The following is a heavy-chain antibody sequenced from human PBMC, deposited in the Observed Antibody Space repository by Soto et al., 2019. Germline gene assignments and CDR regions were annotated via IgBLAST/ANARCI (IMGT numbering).Heavy chain of an antibody. CDR1: GGSISSYY. J-gene: IGHJ6*03. Sequence: PSETLSLTCTVSGGSISSYYWSWIRQPPGKGLKWIGYIYYSGSTNYNPSLKSRVTISVDTSKNQFSLKLSSVTAADTAVYYCARHPPRITMVRGYMDVWGKGTPVTVSS. CDR3: ARHPPRITMVRGYMDV. V-gene: IGHV4-59*08. CDR2: IYYSGST. D-gene: IGHD3-10*01.